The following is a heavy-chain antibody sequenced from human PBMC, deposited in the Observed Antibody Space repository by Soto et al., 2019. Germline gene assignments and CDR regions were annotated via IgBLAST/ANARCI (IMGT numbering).Heavy chain of an antibody. Sequence: GSLRLSCAASGFTFSSFTMSWARQAPGKGLEWVSSISGSGDDSYYADSVKGRFTISRDNSKRTLYLQMKSLRADDTAVYYCAKHRLAARLPPLDFWGQGALVTVSS. CDR1: GFTFSSFT. J-gene: IGHJ4*02. CDR2: ISGSGDDS. CDR3: AKHRLAARLPPLDF. V-gene: IGHV3-23*01. D-gene: IGHD6-6*01.